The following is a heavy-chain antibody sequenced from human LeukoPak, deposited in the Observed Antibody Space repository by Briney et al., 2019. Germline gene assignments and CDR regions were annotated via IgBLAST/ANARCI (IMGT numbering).Heavy chain of an antibody. CDR1: GGTFSSYA. D-gene: IGHD3-9*01. V-gene: IGHV1-69*04. J-gene: IGHJ4*02. Sequence: GASVKVSCKASGGTFSSYAISWVRQAPGQGLEWMGRIIPILGIANYAQKFQGRVTITADKSTSTAYMELRSLRSDDTAVYYCARRYYDILTGYYSDYWGQGTLVTVSS. CDR3: ARRYYDILTGYYSDY. CDR2: IIPILGIA.